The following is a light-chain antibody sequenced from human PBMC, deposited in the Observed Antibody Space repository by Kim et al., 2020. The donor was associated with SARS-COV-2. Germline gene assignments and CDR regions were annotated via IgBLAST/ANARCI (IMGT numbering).Light chain of an antibody. Sequence: SLGHRVIITCRASQSITNYLNWYQQRPGKAPKLLIYGASNLQSGVPSRFSGGGSGTEFTLTISSLQAEDFATYYCQQSFSSPPYTFGQGTKLEI. CDR1: QSITNY. CDR3: QQSFSSPPYT. CDR2: GAS. V-gene: IGKV1-39*01. J-gene: IGKJ2*01.